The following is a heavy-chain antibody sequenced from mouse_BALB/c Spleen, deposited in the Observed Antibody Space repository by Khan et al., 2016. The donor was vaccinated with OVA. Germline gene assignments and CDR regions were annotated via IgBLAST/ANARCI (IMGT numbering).Heavy chain of an antibody. J-gene: IGHJ3*01. CDR1: GFNIKDSY. Sequence: VQLQQSGAELVKPGASVKLSCSASGFNIKDSYIHWMKQRPGQGLEWIGRIDPPYGDTNYGPKFKAKATLTADKSSNTAYIQLSSLTSEDTAVYYCANLNGNRFAYWGQGTMVSVSA. V-gene: IGHV14-3*02. D-gene: IGHD2-1*01. CDR2: IDPPYGDT. CDR3: ANLNGNRFAY.